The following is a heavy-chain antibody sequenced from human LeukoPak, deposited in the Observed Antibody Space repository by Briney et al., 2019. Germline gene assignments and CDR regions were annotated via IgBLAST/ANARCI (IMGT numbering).Heavy chain of an antibody. CDR1: GFTFSSYA. V-gene: IGHV3-23*01. Sequence: GSLRLSCAASGFTFSSYAMSWVRQAPGKGLEWVSAISGSGGSTYYADSVKGRFTISRDNSKNTLYLQMNSLRAEDTAVYYCAKDRQGGGTADYFDYWGRGALVTVSS. J-gene: IGHJ4*02. CDR3: AKDRQGGGTADYFDY. CDR2: ISGSGGST. D-gene: IGHD3-16*01.